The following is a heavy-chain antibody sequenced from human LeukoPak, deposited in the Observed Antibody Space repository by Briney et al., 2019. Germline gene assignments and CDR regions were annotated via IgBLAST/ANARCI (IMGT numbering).Heavy chain of an antibody. CDR3: ARDVRLPYYYYGMDV. Sequence: PSETLSLTCAVSGGSISSGGYSWSWIRQPPGKGLEWIGEIKHSGSTNYNPSLKSRVTISVDTSKNQFSLKLSSVTAADTAVYYCARDVRLPYYYYGMDVWGQGTTVTVSS. V-gene: IGHV4-34*01. CDR1: GGSISSGGYS. J-gene: IGHJ6*02. D-gene: IGHD6-6*01. CDR2: IKHSGST.